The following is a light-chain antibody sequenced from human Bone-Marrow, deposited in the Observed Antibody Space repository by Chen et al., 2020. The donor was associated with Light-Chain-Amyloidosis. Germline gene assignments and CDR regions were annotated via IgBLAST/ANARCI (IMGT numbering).Light chain of an antibody. CDR1: SSDVGGYNY. Sequence: QSALTQPASVSGSPGQSITISCTGTSSDVGGYNYVSWYQQHPGKAPKLMIYDVRNRPSGVSNRFSGSTSGNTASLTISGLQAEDEADYYCSSYTSSSTLEVVFGGGTKLTVL. CDR2: DVR. CDR3: SSYTSSSTLEVV. J-gene: IGLJ2*01. V-gene: IGLV2-14*01.